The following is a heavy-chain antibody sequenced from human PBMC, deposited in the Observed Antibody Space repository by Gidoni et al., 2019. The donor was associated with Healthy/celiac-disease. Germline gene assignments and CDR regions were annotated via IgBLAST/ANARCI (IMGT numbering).Heavy chain of an antibody. CDR3: ARDRGGGSGWLFDY. V-gene: IGHV1-69*01. D-gene: IGHD6-19*01. CDR2: IIPIFGTA. CDR1: AGTFSSYA. J-gene: IGHJ4*02. Sequence: QVQLVQSGAEVKKPGSSVKVSCKASAGTFSSYAISWVRQAPGQGLEWMGGIIPIFGTANYAQKFQGRVTITADESTSTAYMELSSLRSEDTAVYYCARDRGGGSGWLFDYWGQGTLVTVSS.